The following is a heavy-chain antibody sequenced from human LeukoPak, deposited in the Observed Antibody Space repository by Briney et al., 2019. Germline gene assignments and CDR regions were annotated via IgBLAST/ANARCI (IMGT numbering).Heavy chain of an antibody. Sequence: GGSLRLSCANSGFTFSSYAMRWVRQAPGKGLEWVSAISGSGGSTYYADSVKGRFTISRDNSKNTLYLQMNSLRAEDTAVYYCAKDQNVVVPAAGCRFDPWGQGTLVTVSS. V-gene: IGHV3-23*01. CDR2: ISGSGGST. CDR3: AKDQNVVVPAAGCRFDP. CDR1: GFTFSSYA. D-gene: IGHD2-2*01. J-gene: IGHJ5*02.